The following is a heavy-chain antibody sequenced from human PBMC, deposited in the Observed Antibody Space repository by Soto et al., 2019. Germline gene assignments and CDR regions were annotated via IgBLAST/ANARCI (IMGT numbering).Heavy chain of an antibody. CDR3: ARDQDPYFWDLVGLYAMDV. J-gene: IGHJ6*02. CDR2: ISAYNGNT. D-gene: IGHD1-26*01. Sequence: GAPVKVSCKASGYTFTSYGISWVRQAHGQALEWMGWISAYNGNTNYTQNLQGRVTMTTDTSTSTAYMELRSLRSDDTAVYYCARDQDPYFWDLVGLYAMDVWGQGTTVTVS. V-gene: IGHV1-18*01. CDR1: GYTFTSYG.